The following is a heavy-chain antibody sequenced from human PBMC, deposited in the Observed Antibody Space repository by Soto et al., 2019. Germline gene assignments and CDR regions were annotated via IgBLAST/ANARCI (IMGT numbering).Heavy chain of an antibody. D-gene: IGHD3-9*01. CDR2: IYWDDDK. CDR3: AHRASIFHAFDI. J-gene: IGHJ3*02. Sequence: QITLKESGPTLVKPTQTLTLTCTFSGFSLSTSGVGVGWIRQPPGKALEWLALIYWDDDKRYSPSLKSRLTIXKXXSKNQVVLTMTNMDPVDTATYYCAHRASIFHAFDIWGQGTMVTVSS. V-gene: IGHV2-5*02. CDR1: GFSLSTSGVG.